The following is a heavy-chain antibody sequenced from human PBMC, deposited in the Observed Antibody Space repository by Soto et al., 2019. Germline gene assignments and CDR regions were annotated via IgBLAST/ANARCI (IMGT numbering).Heavy chain of an antibody. V-gene: IGHV3-11*01. CDR2: ISGSGSTI. J-gene: IGHJ6*02. CDR1: GFTFSDYY. CDR3: ARGVVVTQLPYYYGMAA. D-gene: IGHD3-22*01. Sequence: QVQLVESGGGLVKPGGSLRLSCAASGFTFSDYYMSWIRQAPGKGLEWISYISGSGSTINYADSVKGRFTISRDNAKNSLYRRMNGLRGQDTALYSCARGVVVTQLPYYYGMAAGGQGATVTASS.